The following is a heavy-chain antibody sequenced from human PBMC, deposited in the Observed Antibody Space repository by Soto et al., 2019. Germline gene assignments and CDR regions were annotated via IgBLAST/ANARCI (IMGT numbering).Heavy chain of an antibody. CDR1: GYSFTSYW. Sequence: GESLKISCKGSGYSFTSYWIGWVRQMPGKGLEWMGIIYPGDSDTRYSPSFQGQVTISADKSISTAYLQWSSLKASDTAMYYCARQYCSSTSCYQEDYYYGMDVWGRGTTVTVSS. J-gene: IGHJ6*02. D-gene: IGHD2-2*01. CDR2: IYPGDSDT. V-gene: IGHV5-51*01. CDR3: ARQYCSSTSCYQEDYYYGMDV.